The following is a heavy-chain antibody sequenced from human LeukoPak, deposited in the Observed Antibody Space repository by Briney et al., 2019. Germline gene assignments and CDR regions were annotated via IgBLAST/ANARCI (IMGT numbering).Heavy chain of an antibody. CDR2: IYPGDSDT. CDR3: ARGATTRTSPYYFDY. Sequence: HGESLKISCKGSGYSFTSYWIGWVRQMPGKGLEWMGIIYPGDSDTRYSPSFQGQVTISADKSISTAYLQWSSLKASDTAMYYCARGATTRTSPYYFDYWGQGTLVTVSS. D-gene: IGHD5-12*01. CDR1: GYSFTSYW. V-gene: IGHV5-51*01. J-gene: IGHJ4*02.